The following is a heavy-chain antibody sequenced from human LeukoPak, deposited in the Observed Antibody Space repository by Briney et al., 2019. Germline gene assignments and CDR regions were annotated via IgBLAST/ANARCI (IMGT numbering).Heavy chain of an antibody. V-gene: IGHV1-18*01. J-gene: IGHJ3*02. CDR1: GYTFTSYG. D-gene: IGHD2-2*01. CDR2: ISAYNGNT. Sequence: ASVKVSCKASGYTFTSYGISWVRQAPGQGLEWMGWISAYNGNTNYAQKLQGRVTMTTDTSTSTAYMELRSLRSDDTAVYYCARDLVPAAKVHDAFDIWGQGTMVTVSS. CDR3: ARDLVPAAKVHDAFDI.